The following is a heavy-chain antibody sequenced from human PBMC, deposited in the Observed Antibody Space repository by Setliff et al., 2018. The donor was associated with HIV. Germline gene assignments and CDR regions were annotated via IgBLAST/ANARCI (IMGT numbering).Heavy chain of an antibody. D-gene: IGHD3-22*01. Sequence: PSETLSLTCAVSGGSISSGGYSWSWIRQPPGKGLEWIGYIYHSGSTYYNPSLKSRVTISVDRSKNQFSLKLSSVTAADTAVCYCARGPYYYDSSGSVDAFDIWGQGTMVTVSS. V-gene: IGHV4-30-2*01. CDR3: ARGPYYYDSSGSVDAFDI. CDR1: GGSISSGGYS. J-gene: IGHJ3*02. CDR2: IYHSGST.